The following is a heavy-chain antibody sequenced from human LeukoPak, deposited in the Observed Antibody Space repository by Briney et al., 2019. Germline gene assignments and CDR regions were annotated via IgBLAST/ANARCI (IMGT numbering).Heavy chain of an antibody. J-gene: IGHJ4*02. V-gene: IGHV1-2*02. Sequence: ASVKVSCTASGYTFTGYYMHWVRQAPGQGLEWMGWINPNSGGTNYAQKFQGRVTMTRDTSISTAYMELSRLRSEDTAVYYCARVDVDTVHWGQGTLVTVSS. CDR2: INPNSGGT. CDR3: ARVDVDTVH. D-gene: IGHD5-18*01. CDR1: GYTFTGYY.